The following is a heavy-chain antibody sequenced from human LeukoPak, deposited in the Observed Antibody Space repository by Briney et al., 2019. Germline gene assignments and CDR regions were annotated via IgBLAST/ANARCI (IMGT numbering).Heavy chain of an antibody. V-gene: IGHV4-34*01. Sequence: SETLSLTCAVYGGSFSGYYWSWIRQPPGKGLEWIGEINHSGSTNYNPSLKSRVTISVDTSKNQFSLKLSSVTAADTAVYYCSSGRGYSYGYYYYYYMDVWGKGTTVTVSS. D-gene: IGHD5-18*01. CDR3: SSGRGYSYGYYYYYYMDV. J-gene: IGHJ6*03. CDR2: INHSGST. CDR1: GGSFSGYY.